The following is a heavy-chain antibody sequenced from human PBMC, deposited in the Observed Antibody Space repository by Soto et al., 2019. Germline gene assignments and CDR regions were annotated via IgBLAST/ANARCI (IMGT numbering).Heavy chain of an antibody. V-gene: IGHV4-59*01. J-gene: IGHJ4*02. CDR1: CGSISSYY. D-gene: IGHD6-19*01. CDR2: IYYSVIT. CDR3: ARLTPQWPYVDY. Sequence: PSETLSLTCTVSCGSISSYYWSWIRQPPGKGLYCIGYIYYSVITXXXPSLKSLXXISVDTSHNHXCLNLXSVTAACTPLYYCARLTPQWPYVDYWVQGTLVTVSS.